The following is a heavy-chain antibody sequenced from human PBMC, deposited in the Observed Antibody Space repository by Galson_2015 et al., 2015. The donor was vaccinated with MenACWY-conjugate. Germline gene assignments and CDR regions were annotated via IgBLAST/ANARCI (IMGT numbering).Heavy chain of an antibody. CDR3: ARDILGSDPLDY. CDR2: IYSGGST. V-gene: IGHV3-66*01. J-gene: IGHJ4*02. Sequence: SLRLSCAASGFTVSSNYMSWVRQAPGKGLEWVSVIYSGGSTYYADSVKGRFTISRDNSKNTLYLQMNSLRAEDTAVYYCARDILGSDPLDYWGQGTLVTVSS. CDR1: GFTVSSNY. D-gene: IGHD2-15*01.